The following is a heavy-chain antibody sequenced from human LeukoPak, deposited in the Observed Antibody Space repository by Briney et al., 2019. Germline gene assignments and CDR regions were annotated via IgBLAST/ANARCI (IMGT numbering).Heavy chain of an antibody. V-gene: IGHV4-61*02. Sequence: SETLSLTCTVSGGISSGSYYWSWIRQPAGKGLEWIGRIYTSGSTNYNPSLKSRVTISVDTSKNQFSLKLSSVTAADTAVYYCARQKSGWYDYWGQGTLVTVSS. CDR1: GGISSGSYY. D-gene: IGHD6-19*01. CDR2: IYTSGST. J-gene: IGHJ4*02. CDR3: ARQKSGWYDY.